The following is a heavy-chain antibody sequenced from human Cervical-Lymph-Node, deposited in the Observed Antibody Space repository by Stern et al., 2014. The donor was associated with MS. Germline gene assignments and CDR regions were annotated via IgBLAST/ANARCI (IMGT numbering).Heavy chain of an antibody. CDR1: GDSISNDNW. CDR2: VYHTGSA. Sequence: VHLVESGPGLVRPSGTLSLTCAVSGDSISNDNWWSWVRQPPGKGLEWIGEVYHTGSANYDPSLKSRVPISVDKSKNQFSLRLTSMTAADTAVYYCARDQGFQLMNSWGQGTLVIVSS. J-gene: IGHJ4*02. V-gene: IGHV4-4*02. D-gene: IGHD2-2*01. CDR3: ARDQGFQLMNS.